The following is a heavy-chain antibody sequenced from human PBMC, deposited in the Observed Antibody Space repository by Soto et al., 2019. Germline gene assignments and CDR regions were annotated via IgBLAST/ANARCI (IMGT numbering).Heavy chain of an antibody. D-gene: IGHD3-10*01. J-gene: IGHJ1*01. CDR1: GASISSNF. V-gene: IGHV4-34*01. Sequence: PSETLSLTCSVSGASISSNFWSWVRQRPGKGLEWIGEINHSGSTNYNPSLKSRVTISVDTSKNQFSLKLSSVTAADTAVYYCARDVITMVRGVIIAVSYFQHWGQGTLVTVSS. CDR3: ARDVITMVRGVIIAVSYFQH. CDR2: INHSGST.